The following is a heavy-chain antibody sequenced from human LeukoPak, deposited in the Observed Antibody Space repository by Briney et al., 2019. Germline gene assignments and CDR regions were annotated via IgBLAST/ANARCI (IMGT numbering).Heavy chain of an antibody. CDR3: AKDPSWLRSSSFDY. Sequence: GGSLRLSCAASGFTLTRHGMHWVRQAPGKGLEWVAVLWAHGRSEYYADSVKGRFSISRDNSKNTLYLQMNSLRAEDTAVYYCAKDPSWLRSSSFDYWGQGTLVTVSS. D-gene: IGHD5-12*01. V-gene: IGHV3-33*06. CDR1: GFTLTRHG. CDR2: LWAHGRSE. J-gene: IGHJ4*02.